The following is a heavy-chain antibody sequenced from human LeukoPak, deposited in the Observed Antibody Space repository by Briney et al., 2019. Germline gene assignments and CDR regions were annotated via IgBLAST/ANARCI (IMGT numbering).Heavy chain of an antibody. CDR1: GFTVSSNY. D-gene: IGHD6-13*01. V-gene: IGHV3-53*01. J-gene: IGHJ6*02. Sequence: GGSLRLSCAASGFTVSSNYMSWVRQAPGKGLEWVSVIYSGGSTYYADSVKGRFTISRDNSKNTLYLQMNSLRAEDTAVYHCARLAAAGPFYYYYGMDVWGQGTTVTVSS. CDR3: ARLAAAGPFYYYYGMDV. CDR2: IYSGGST.